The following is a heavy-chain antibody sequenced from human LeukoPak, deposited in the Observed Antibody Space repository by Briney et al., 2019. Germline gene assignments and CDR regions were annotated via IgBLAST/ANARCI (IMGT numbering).Heavy chain of an antibody. V-gene: IGHV3-64*01. J-gene: IGHJ4*02. CDR1: GFTFSSYA. D-gene: IGHD6-13*01. Sequence: GGSLRLSCAASGFTFSSYAMHWVRQAPGKGLEYVSAISSNGGSTYYANSVKGRFTISRDNSKNTLYLQMGSLRAEDMAVYYCARGADSSSWYGGLDYWGQGTLVTVSS. CDR3: ARGADSSSWYGGLDY. CDR2: ISSNGGST.